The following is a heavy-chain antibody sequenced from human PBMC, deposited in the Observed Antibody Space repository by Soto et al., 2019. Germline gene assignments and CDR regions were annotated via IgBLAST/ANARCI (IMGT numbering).Heavy chain of an antibody. CDR2: INAGNGNT. J-gene: IGHJ6*02. V-gene: IGHV1-3*01. D-gene: IGHD2-2*01. CDR3: ARGVXNIVVVLDVFGYYGMDV. Sequence: GASVKVSCKASGYSFTSYAIYWVRQAPGQRLEWMGWINAGNGNTKYSQKLQGRVTFTGDTSASTAHMELSSLRSEDTAVYFCARGVXNIVVVLDVFGYYGMDVWGQGTTVTVSS. CDR1: GYSFTSYA.